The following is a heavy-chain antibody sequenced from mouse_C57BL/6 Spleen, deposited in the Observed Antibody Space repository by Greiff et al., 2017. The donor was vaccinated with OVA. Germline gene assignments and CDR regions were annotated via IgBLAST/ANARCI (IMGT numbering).Heavy chain of an antibody. V-gene: IGHV3-1*01. J-gene: IGHJ2*01. CDR3: ARGGDSYYFDY. CDR1: GYSITSGYD. CDR2: ISYSGST. Sequence: EVMLVESGPGMVKPSQSLSLTCTVTGYSITSGYDWHWIRHFPGNKLEWMGYISYSGSTNYNPSLKSRISITHDTSKNHFFLKLNSVTTEDTATYYCARGGDSYYFDYWGQGTTLTVSS.